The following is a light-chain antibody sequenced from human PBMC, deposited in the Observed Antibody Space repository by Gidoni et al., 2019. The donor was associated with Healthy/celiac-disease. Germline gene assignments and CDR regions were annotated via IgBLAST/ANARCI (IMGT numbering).Light chain of an antibody. CDR3: CSYAGSYIHWV. Sequence: QSAMTQPRAVSGSPGQSVTISCHGTSSAVGGYNYVSWYQQHPGKAPKLMIYDVSKRPSGVPDRFSGSKSVNTASLTISGLQAEDEADYYCCSYAGSYIHWVFGGGTKLTVL. J-gene: IGLJ3*02. CDR1: SSAVGGYNY. V-gene: IGLV2-11*01. CDR2: DVS.